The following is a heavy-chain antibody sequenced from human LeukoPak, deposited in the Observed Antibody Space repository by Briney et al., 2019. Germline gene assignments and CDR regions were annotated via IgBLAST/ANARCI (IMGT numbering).Heavy chain of an antibody. Sequence: PSETLSLTCTVSGGSISSYYWSWIRQPAGKGLEWIGRIYTSGSTNYNPSLKSRVTMSVDTSKNQFSLKLSSLRSEDTAVYYCARRSIGLYGPLFDPWGQGTLVTVSS. CDR2: IYTSGST. J-gene: IGHJ5*02. CDR1: GGSISSYY. V-gene: IGHV4-4*07. D-gene: IGHD2/OR15-2a*01. CDR3: ARRSIGLYGPLFDP.